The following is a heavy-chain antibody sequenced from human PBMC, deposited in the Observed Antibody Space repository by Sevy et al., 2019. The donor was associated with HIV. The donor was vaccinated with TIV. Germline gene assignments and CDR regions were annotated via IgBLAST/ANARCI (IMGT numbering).Heavy chain of an antibody. CDR1: GFSFSDCP. J-gene: IGHJ5*02. CDR2: ISRGATFI. V-gene: IGHV3-21*06. D-gene: IGHD3-16*01. CDR3: ARGPPNDAYYGPLDH. Sequence: GGSLRLSCSTFGFSFSDCPMTWVRQTPGHGLKWVSTISRGATFIFYDVSAESRFIISRDDAKNSVYLQMNSLEVDDSGVYYCARGPPNDAYYGPLDHWGRGTLVTVSS.